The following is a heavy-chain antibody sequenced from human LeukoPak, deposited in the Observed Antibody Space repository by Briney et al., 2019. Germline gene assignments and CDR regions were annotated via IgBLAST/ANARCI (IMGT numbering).Heavy chain of an antibody. Sequence: PGGSLRLSCAASGFTVSSNYMSWVRQAPGKGLEWVSAISGSGGSTYYADSVKGRFTISRDNSKNTLYLQMNSLRAEDTAVYYCAKYYYGSGSYIWFDPWGQGTLVTVSS. CDR2: ISGSGGST. CDR1: GFTVSSNY. D-gene: IGHD3-10*01. CDR3: AKYYYGSGSYIWFDP. J-gene: IGHJ5*02. V-gene: IGHV3-23*01.